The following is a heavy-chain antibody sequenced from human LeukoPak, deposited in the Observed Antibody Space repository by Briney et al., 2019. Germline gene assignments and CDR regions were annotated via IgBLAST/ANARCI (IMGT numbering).Heavy chain of an antibody. CDR3: ARDQYSGHWYYALDI. V-gene: IGHV3-48*02. CDR2: INSSISVI. CDR1: GFTFSSYS. Sequence: GGSLRLSCAASGFTFSSYSMNWVRQAPGKGLEWVSYINSSISVIYYADSVKGRFTISRDNAKNSLYLQMNSLRDEDTAVYYCARDQYSGHWYYALDIWGQGTMVTVSS. J-gene: IGHJ3*02. D-gene: IGHD6-19*01.